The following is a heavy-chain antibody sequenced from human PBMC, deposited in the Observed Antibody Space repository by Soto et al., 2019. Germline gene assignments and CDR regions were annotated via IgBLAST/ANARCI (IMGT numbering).Heavy chain of an antibody. J-gene: IGHJ6*03. Sequence: PSQTLSLTCAISGDSVSSNSAAWNWIRQSPSRGLEWLGRTYYRSKWYNDYAVSVKSRITINPDTSKNQFSLQLNSVTPEDTAVYYCARAWQQLRYYYYYMDVWGKGTTVTVSS. CDR3: ARAWQQLRYYYYYMDV. V-gene: IGHV6-1*01. CDR1: GDSVSSNSAA. D-gene: IGHD6-13*01. CDR2: TYYRSKWYN.